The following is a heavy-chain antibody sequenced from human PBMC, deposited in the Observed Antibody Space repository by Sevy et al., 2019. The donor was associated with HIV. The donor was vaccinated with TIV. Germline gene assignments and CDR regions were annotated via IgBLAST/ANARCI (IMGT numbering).Heavy chain of an antibody. CDR2: ISYDGSNK. CDR1: GFTFSSYA. CDR3: ARDGRGYSYGHYYYYYYYMDV. Sequence: GGSLRLSCAASGFTFSSYAMHWVRQAPGKGLEWVAVISYDGSNKYYADSVKGRFTISRDNSKNTLYLQINSLRAEDTAVYYCARDGRGYSYGHYYYYYYYMDVWGKGTTVTVSS. J-gene: IGHJ6*03. D-gene: IGHD5-18*01. V-gene: IGHV3-30-3*01.